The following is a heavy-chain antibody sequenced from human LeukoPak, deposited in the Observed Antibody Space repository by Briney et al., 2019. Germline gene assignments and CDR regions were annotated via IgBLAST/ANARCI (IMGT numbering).Heavy chain of an antibody. CDR1: GGSISSGGYY. Sequence: PSQTLSLTCTVSGGSISSGGYYWSWIRQHPGKGLEWIGYIYYSGSTYYNPSLKSRVTISVDTSKNQFSLKLSSVTAADTAVYYCARVSDFMYYFDYWGRGTLVTVSS. CDR2: IYYSGST. CDR3: ARVSDFMYYFDY. J-gene: IGHJ4*02. D-gene: IGHD3-3*01. V-gene: IGHV4-31*03.